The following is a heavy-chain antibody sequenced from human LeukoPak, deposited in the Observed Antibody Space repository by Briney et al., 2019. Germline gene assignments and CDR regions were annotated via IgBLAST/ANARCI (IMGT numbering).Heavy chain of an antibody. CDR1: GFTFSNYA. J-gene: IGHJ4*02. V-gene: IGHV3-23*01. Sequence: GGSLRLSCAASGFTFSNYAMSWVRQAPGKGLEWISGTSGSGGSTYYANSVKGRFTISRDNSKNTLYLQMNSLRVEDTAVYYCAREGRVSGYDFDCWGQGNLVTVSS. D-gene: IGHD5-12*01. CDR3: AREGRVSGYDFDC. CDR2: TSGSGGST.